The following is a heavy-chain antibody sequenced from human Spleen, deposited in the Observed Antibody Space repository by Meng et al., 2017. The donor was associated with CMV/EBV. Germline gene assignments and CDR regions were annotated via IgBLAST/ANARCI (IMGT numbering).Heavy chain of an antibody. CDR2: LFDSGTT. V-gene: IGHV4-59*01. CDR3: ARDHGSSTNYYDSSGYIDAFDI. Sequence: SETLSLTCTVSGGSIKGYSWSWIRQTPGRGLEWIGYLFDSGTTIYNPSLKSRVTMTIDTSKNQFSLKLISVTAADTAVYYCARDHGSSTNYYDSSGYIDAFDIWGQGTMVTVSS. CDR1: GGSIKGYS. D-gene: IGHD3-22*01. J-gene: IGHJ3*02.